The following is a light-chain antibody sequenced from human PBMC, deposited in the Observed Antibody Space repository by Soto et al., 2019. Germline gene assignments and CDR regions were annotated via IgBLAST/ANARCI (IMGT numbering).Light chain of an antibody. CDR3: QQYNSYS. CDR1: QGIRND. CDR2: DAS. J-gene: IGKJ1*01. V-gene: IGKV1-13*02. Sequence: AIQMTQSPSSLSASVGDRVTITCRASQGIRNDLGWYQQKPGKAPKLLIYDASSLESGVPSRFSGSGSGTEFTLTISSLQPDDFATYYCQQYNSYSFGQGTKVDIK.